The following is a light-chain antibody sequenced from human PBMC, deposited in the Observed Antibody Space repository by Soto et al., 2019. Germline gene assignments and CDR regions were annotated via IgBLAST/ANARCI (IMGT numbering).Light chain of an antibody. CDR2: AAS. J-gene: IGKJ1*01. CDR1: QTIGNY. V-gene: IGKV1-39*01. Sequence: DIQMTQSPSSLSAFVVDRVTITCRASQTIGNYLNWFQQEPGKAPKLLIHAASNLQSGVPSRFSGSGSGTDFTLTISILQPEDSATYYCQQSHTFPRTFGQGTKVEV. CDR3: QQSHTFPRT.